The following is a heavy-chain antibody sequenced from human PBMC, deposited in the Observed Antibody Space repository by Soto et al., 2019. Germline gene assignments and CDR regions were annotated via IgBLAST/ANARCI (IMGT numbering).Heavy chain of an antibody. CDR2: ISANNGKT. Sequence: QVQLVQSGAEVKKPGDSVKVSCKASGYTFTTSCITWVRQAPGQGLEWMVWISANNGKTNYAQNVKGRLTMTTDTATSTAYMELRSLTTDDTAVYCCAKCGNWNCASESGGQGTLVTVS. CDR1: GYTFTTSC. CDR3: AKCGNWNCASES. J-gene: IGHJ4*02. V-gene: IGHV1-18*01. D-gene: IGHD1-7*01.